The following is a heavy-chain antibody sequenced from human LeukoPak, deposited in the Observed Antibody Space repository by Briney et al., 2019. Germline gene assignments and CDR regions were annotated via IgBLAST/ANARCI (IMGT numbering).Heavy chain of an antibody. J-gene: IGHJ6*02. V-gene: IGHV4-34*01. CDR2: INHSGST. Sequence: KPSETLSLTCAVYGGSFSGYYWSWIRQPPGKGLEWIGEINHSGSTNYNPSLKSRVTISVDTSKNQFSLKLSSVTAADTAVYYCARAPDSREGMDVWGQGTTVTGSS. CDR3: ARAPDSREGMDV. D-gene: IGHD3-22*01. CDR1: GGSFSGYY.